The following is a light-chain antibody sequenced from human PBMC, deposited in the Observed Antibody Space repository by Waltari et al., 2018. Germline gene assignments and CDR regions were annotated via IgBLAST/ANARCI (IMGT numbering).Light chain of an antibody. J-gene: IGLJ2*01. CDR3: QSYDSSLNGHLV. V-gene: IGLV1-40*01. CDR2: GNN. Sequence: QSVLTQPPSVSGAPGQRVTIYCTGSDSTIGSGYDVHWYQQLPGRAPKVLLYGNNNRPSGVSDRFSGSKSDTSASLAITGLQAEDEAHYYCQSYDSSLNGHLVFGGGTKLTVL. CDR1: DSTIGSGYD.